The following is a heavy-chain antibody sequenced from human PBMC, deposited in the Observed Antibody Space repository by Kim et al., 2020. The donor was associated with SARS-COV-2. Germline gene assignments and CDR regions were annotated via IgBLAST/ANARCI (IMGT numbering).Heavy chain of an antibody. CDR2: INPESGDS. V-gene: IGHV1-2*05. J-gene: IGHJ3*01. D-gene: IGHD3-16*02. Sequence: ASVKVSCKASGYTFTGYYIQWVRLGPGQGLEWMGRINPESGDSIYAQKFRDRVSMTRDTSIITAYMELSSLGPDDIGVYDCARGSYHDGLDFWGQGTMVT. CDR1: GYTFTGYY. CDR3: ARGSYHDGLDF.